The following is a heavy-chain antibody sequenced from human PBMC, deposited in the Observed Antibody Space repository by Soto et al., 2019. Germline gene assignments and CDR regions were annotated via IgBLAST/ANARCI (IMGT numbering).Heavy chain of an antibody. V-gene: IGHV3-74*01. CDR3: ARGSGFQAGVHGY. CDR1: GFSFSSYW. CDR2: INTDGTST. Sequence: EVQLLESGGGLVQPGGSLRLSCAASGFSFSSYWMHWVRQAPGRGLMWVSRINTDGTSTSYADSVKGRFTISRDNGKNTLYLQMNSLRAEDTAVYYCARGSGFQAGVHGYWGQGILITVSS. J-gene: IGHJ4*02. D-gene: IGHD6-25*01.